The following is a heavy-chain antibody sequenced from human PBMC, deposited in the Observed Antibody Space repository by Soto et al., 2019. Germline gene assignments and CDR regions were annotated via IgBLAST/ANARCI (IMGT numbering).Heavy chain of an antibody. CDR2: IYPGDSDT. J-gene: IGHJ6*02. CDR3: ARSYYDFWSGYNYYYYAMDV. Sequence: GESLKISCNGSGYSFTSYWIGWVRQMPWKGLEWMGIIYPGDSDTRYSPSFQGQVTISADKSISTAYLQWSSLKASDTAMYYCARSYYDFWSGYNYYYYAMDVWGQGTTVTVSS. CDR1: GYSFTSYW. D-gene: IGHD3-3*01. V-gene: IGHV5-51*01.